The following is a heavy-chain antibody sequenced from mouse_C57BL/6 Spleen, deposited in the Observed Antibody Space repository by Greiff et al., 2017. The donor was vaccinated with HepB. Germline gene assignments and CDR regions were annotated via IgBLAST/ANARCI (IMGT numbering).Heavy chain of an antibody. CDR3: ARDRDGYYDYFDY. J-gene: IGHJ2*01. CDR2: IDPEDGVT. Sequence: VQLQQSGAELVKPGASVKLSCTASGFNIKDYYMHWVKQRTEQGLEWIGRIDPEDGVTKYAPKFQGKATITADTSSNTAYLQLSSLTSEDTAVYYCARDRDGYYDYFDYWGQGTTLTVSS. V-gene: IGHV14-2*01. D-gene: IGHD2-3*01. CDR1: GFNIKDYY.